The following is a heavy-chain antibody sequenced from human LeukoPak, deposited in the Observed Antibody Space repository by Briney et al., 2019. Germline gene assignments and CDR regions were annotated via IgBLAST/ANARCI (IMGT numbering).Heavy chain of an antibody. CDR3: TSEGSMDV. CDR1: GFIFSNAW. V-gene: IGHV3-15*01. Sequence: GGSLRLSCAASGFIFSNAWMSWVRQAPGKGLEWVGRIYSKTDGETTQYAAPVKGRFTISRGDSKNTLFLQMNSLKTEDTAVYYCTSEGSMDVWGQGTTVTVSS. CDR2: IYSKTDGETT. J-gene: IGHJ6*02.